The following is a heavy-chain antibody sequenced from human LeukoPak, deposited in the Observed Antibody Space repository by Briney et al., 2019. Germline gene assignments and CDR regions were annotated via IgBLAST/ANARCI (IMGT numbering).Heavy chain of an antibody. V-gene: IGHV4-34*01. Sequence: SETLSLTCAVYGGSFSGYYWSWIRQPPGKGLERIGEINHSGSTNYNPSLKSRVTISVDTSKNQFSLKLSSVTAADTAVYYCARGTVEDIVVVPAAIPNPYFDFWGQGTLVTVSS. CDR1: GGSFSGYY. CDR2: INHSGST. CDR3: ARGTVEDIVVVPAAIPNPYFDF. J-gene: IGHJ4*02. D-gene: IGHD2-2*02.